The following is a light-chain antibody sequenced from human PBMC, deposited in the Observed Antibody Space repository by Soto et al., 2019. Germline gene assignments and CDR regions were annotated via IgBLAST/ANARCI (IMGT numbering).Light chain of an antibody. CDR2: EVS. J-gene: IGLJ1*01. Sequence: VLTQPAPLSGSPGQSITISCTGKSRVVGNSKLVSWYQQHPGRAPKVIIYEVSQRPSGVSSRFSASKSGNTASLTISGLQAEDEADYFCCSYAGRNTYVFGSGTKVTVL. CDR3: CSYAGRNTYV. CDR1: SRVVGNSKL. V-gene: IGLV2-23*02.